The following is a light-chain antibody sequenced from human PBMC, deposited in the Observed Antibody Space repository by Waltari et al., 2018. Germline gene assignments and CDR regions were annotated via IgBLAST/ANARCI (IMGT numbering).Light chain of an antibody. J-gene: IGLJ3*02. V-gene: IGLV2-14*01. CDR3: NSYAGSSSWV. CDR1: SSDVGFYNY. CDR2: DVS. Sequence: QSALTQPASVSGSPGQSITISCTGTSSDVGFYNYVSWSQQHPGKAPKLMIYDVSERPSGVSNRFSGSKSGNTASLTISGIQAEDEADYYCNSYAGSSSWVFGGGTKLTVL.